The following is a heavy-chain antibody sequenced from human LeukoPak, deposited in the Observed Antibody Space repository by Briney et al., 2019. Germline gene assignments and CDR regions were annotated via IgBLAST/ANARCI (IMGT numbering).Heavy chain of an antibody. Sequence: SETLSLTCTVSGGSISSGSYYWSWIRQPAGKGLEWIGRIYTSGSTNYNPPLKSRVTISVDTSKNQFSLKLSSVTAADTAVYYCARDGGVGCSGGSCYVGWGQGTLVTVSS. CDR2: IYTSGST. V-gene: IGHV4-61*02. D-gene: IGHD2-15*01. J-gene: IGHJ4*02. CDR1: GGSISSGSYY. CDR3: ARDGGVGCSGGSCYVG.